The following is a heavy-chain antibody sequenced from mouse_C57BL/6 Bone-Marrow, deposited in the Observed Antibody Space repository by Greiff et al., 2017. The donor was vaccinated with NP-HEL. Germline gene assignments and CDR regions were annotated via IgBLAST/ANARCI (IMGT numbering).Heavy chain of an antibody. V-gene: IGHV5-4*01. CDR2: ISDGGSYT. D-gene: IGHD2-4*01. CDR3: ARDRGLHFDY. Sequence: EVQGVESGGGLVKPGGSLKLSCAASGFTFRSYAMSWVRQTPDKRLEWVATISDGGSYTYYPDNVKGRFTISRDNAKNNLYLQMSHLKSEDTAMYYCARDRGLHFDYWGQGTTLTVSS. CDR1: GFTFRSYA. J-gene: IGHJ2*01.